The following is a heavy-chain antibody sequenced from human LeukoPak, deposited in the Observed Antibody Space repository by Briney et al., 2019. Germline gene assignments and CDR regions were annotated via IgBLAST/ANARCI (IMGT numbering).Heavy chain of an antibody. J-gene: IGHJ4*02. CDR2: IKSKIDGGTI. CDR3: TTDGYCSGGNCYSFDY. V-gene: IGHV3-15*01. Sequence: GGSLRLSCAASGLTFSKAWMSWVRQAPGKGLEWVGRIKSKIDGGTIEYAAPVKGRFTISRDDSKNTQYLQMNSLKTEDTAVYYCTTDGYCSGGNCYSFDYWGQGNLVTVSS. D-gene: IGHD2-15*01. CDR1: GLTFSKAW.